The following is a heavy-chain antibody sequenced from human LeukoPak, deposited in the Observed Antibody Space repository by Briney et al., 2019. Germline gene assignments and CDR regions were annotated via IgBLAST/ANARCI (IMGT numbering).Heavy chain of an antibody. Sequence: SETLSPTCTVSGCSISSYYWSWIRQPPGKGLEWIGYIYYSGSTNYNPSLKSRVTISVDTSKNQFSLKLSSVTAADTAVYYCARLTIAAAGTSFDYWGQGTLVTVSS. CDR3: ARLTIAAAGTSFDY. D-gene: IGHD6-13*01. CDR2: IYYSGST. J-gene: IGHJ4*02. V-gene: IGHV4-59*08. CDR1: GCSISSYY.